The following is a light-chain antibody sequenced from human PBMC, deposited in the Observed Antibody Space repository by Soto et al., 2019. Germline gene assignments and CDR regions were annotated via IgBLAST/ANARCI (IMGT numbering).Light chain of an antibody. CDR3: QQSYSTMWT. V-gene: IGKV1-39*01. CDR1: QGISTY. J-gene: IGKJ1*01. Sequence: DIQMTQSPSSLSASAGDRVTITCRASQGISTYLNWSQQKPGKAPKLLIYAASSLQSGVPSRFSGSGSETDFILTISSLQPEDFATYSCQQSYSTMWTFGQGTKVEIK. CDR2: AAS.